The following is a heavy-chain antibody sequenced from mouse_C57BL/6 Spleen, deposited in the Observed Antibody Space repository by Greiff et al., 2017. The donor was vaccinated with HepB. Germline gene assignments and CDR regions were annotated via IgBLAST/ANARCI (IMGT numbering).Heavy chain of an antibody. V-gene: IGHV1-85*01. CDR3: ARRGYYGSSPWYFDV. J-gene: IGHJ1*03. D-gene: IGHD1-1*01. CDR1: GYTFTSYD. CDR2: IYPRDGST. Sequence: VQGVESGPELVKPGASVKLSCKASGYTFTSYDINWVKQRPGQGLEWIGWIYPRDGSTKYNEKFKGKATLTVDTSSSTAYMELHSLTSEDSAVYFCARRGYYGSSPWYFDVWGTGTTVTVSS.